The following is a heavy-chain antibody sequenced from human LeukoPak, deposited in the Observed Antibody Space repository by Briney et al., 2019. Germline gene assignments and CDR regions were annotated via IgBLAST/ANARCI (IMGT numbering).Heavy chain of an antibody. D-gene: IGHD6-19*01. V-gene: IGHV1-2*02. CDR2: INPNSGGT. CDR1: GYTFTGHY. CDR3: ARVGHTSGWDFDY. Sequence: ASVKVSCKASGYTFTGHYIHWVRQAPEQGLEWMGFINPNSGGTNYAQKFQGRVTMTRDTSITTAYMELRRVTSDDTAVYYCARVGHTSGWDFDYWGQGTLVTVSS. J-gene: IGHJ4*02.